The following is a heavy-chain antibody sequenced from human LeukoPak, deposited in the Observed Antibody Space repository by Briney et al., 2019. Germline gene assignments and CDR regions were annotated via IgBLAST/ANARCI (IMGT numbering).Heavy chain of an antibody. D-gene: IGHD5/OR15-5a*01. CDR2: IKQDGSEK. CDR3: ATYNSVNAREFQY. CDR1: GFTFSNAW. Sequence: PGGSLRLSCAASGFTFSNAWMSWVHQAPGKGLEWVANIKQDGSEKYYVDSVKGRFTISRDNAKNSLYLQMNSLGGDDTAIYYCATYNSVNAREFQYWGQGTLVTVPS. J-gene: IGHJ1*01. V-gene: IGHV3-7*01.